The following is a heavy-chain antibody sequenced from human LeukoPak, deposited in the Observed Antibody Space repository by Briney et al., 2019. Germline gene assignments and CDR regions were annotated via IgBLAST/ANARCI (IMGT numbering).Heavy chain of an antibody. CDR1: EFTFSSYS. V-gene: IGHV3-21*01. D-gene: IGHD6-13*01. CDR3: ARATGYDATFDY. CDR2: ISSSSNYI. Sequence: GASLRPSCAASEFTFSSYSMNWVRQAPGKGLEWVSSISSSSNYIYYAASVKGRFTISRDNAKNSLYLQMNSLRAEDTAVYYCARATGYDATFDYWGQGTLVTVSS. J-gene: IGHJ4*02.